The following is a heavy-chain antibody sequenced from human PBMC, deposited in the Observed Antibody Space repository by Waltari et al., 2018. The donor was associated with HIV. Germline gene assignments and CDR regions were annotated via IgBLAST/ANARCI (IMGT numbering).Heavy chain of an antibody. Sequence: QLHLQESGPGLVKPSETLSLTCSVSGASLRSSSYYWAWIRQPPGKGLEWIGAIYYSGTAYYNPSVKSRVSASLDASKNELSLKLTSVTATDTALYYCARLRFHSLYYFDSWGPGILVTVSS. D-gene: IGHD3-16*01. CDR2: IYYSGTA. CDR3: ARLRFHSLYYFDS. V-gene: IGHV4-39*01. CDR1: GASLRSSSYY. J-gene: IGHJ4*02.